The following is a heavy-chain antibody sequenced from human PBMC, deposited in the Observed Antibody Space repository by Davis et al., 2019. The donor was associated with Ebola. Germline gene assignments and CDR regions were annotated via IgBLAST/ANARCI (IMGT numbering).Heavy chain of an antibody. CDR1: GDSISGYY. D-gene: IGHD2-8*01. Sequence: SETLSLTCTVSGDSISGYYWSWIRQPPGKGLEWIGYIYYSGSTNYNPSLKSRVTISVDTSKNQFSLKLSSVTAADTAVYYCARSSRSYCTNGVCYPYYFDYWGQGTLVTVSS. CDR2: IYYSGST. J-gene: IGHJ4*02. V-gene: IGHV4-59*01. CDR3: ARSSRSYCTNGVCYPYYFDY.